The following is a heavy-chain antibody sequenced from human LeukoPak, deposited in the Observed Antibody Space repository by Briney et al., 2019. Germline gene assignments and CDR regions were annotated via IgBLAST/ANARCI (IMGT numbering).Heavy chain of an antibody. CDR3: AKQYSSGWYLFDY. Sequence: GGALRLSCGTAWFSFSSYCMHWVRQAPGQGLGWVAFIRYDGSNKYYADSVKGRFTISRDNSKNTLYLQMNSLRAEDTAVYYCAKQYSSGWYLFDYWGQGTLVTVSS. CDR2: IRYDGSNK. J-gene: IGHJ4*02. V-gene: IGHV3-30*02. CDR1: WFSFSSYC. D-gene: IGHD6-19*01.